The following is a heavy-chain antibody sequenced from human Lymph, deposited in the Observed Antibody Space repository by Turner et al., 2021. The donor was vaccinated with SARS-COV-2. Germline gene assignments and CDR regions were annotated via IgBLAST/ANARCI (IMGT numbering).Heavy chain of an antibody. D-gene: IGHD1-26*01. J-gene: IGHJ3*02. V-gene: IGHV1-69*04. Sequence: QVLLVQSGAAVKKPGCSVKVSCKASEGTFSTYVISWVRQAPGQGLEWRGRNIPMLGIANDAQKLQGRVTITADKSTSTAYMELSSLRSEDTAVYHCARRHSGNYDAFDIWGQGTMVTVSS. CDR3: ARRHSGNYDAFDI. CDR1: EGTFSTYV. CDR2: NIPMLGIA.